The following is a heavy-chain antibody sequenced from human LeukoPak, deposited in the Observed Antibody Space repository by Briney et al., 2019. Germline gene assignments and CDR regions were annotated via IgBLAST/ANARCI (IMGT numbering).Heavy chain of an antibody. CDR1: GGSFSGYY. CDR3: ARGFSLSEYGTYYFDY. CDR2: INHSGST. V-gene: IGHV4-34*01. Sequence: SETLSLTCAVYGGSFSGYYWSWIRQPPGKELEWIGEINHSGSTNHNPSLKSRVTISVDTSKNQFSLKLSSVTAADTAVYYCARGFSLSEYGTYYFDYWGQGTLVTVSS. D-gene: IGHD6-6*01. J-gene: IGHJ4*02.